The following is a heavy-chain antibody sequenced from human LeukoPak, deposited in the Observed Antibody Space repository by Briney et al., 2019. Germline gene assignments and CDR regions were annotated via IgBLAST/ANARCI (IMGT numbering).Heavy chain of an antibody. Sequence: GGSLRLSCAASGFAFSSYWMSWVRQAPGKGLEWVANIKQDGSEKYYVDSEKGRFTISRDNAKNSLYLQMNSLRAEDTAVYYCARAGEFYFDYWGQETLVTVSS. D-gene: IGHD3-10*01. J-gene: IGHJ4*02. CDR3: ARAGEFYFDY. CDR1: GFAFSSYW. V-gene: IGHV3-7*01. CDR2: IKQDGSEK.